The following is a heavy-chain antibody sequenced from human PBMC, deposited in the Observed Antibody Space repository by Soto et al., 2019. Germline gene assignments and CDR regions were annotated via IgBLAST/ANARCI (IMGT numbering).Heavy chain of an antibody. CDR3: ARVSYYDSSGYYSPHGFDY. V-gene: IGHV4-59*01. D-gene: IGHD3-22*01. CDR2: IYYSGST. Sequence: PSETLSLTCTVSVGSISSYYWSWIRQPPGKGLEWIGYIYYSGSTNYNPSLKSRVTISVDTSKNQFSLKLSSVTAADTAVYYCARVSYYDSSGYYSPHGFDYWGQGTLVTVSS. J-gene: IGHJ4*02. CDR1: VGSISSYY.